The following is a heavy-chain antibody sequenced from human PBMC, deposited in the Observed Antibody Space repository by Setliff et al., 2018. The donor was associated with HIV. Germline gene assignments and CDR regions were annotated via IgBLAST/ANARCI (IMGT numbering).Heavy chain of an antibody. D-gene: IGHD1-26*01. CDR3: ALGWSYLGL. CDR1: GGSFSDNY. CDR2: INHSGRT. J-gene: IGHJ4*02. Sequence: SETLSLTCAVYGGSFSDNYWSWIRQSPGKGLEWIGEINHSGRTKYSPSLRSRVSISVDTSKTQFSLKLSSVTAADTAVYYCALGWSYLGLWGQGTLVTVSS. V-gene: IGHV4-34*01.